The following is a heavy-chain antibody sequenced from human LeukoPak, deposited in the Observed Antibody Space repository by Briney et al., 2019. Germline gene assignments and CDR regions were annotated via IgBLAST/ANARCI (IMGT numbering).Heavy chain of an antibody. V-gene: IGHV4-61*02. CDR2: IYTSGST. J-gene: IGHJ4*02. Sequence: SETLSLTCTVSGGSISSGSYYWSWIRPPAGKGLEWIGRIYTSGSTNYNPSLKSRVTISVDTSKNQFSLKLSSVTAADTAVYYCARQALDILTGYYKPRSYYFDYWGQGTLVTVSS. CDR3: ARQALDILTGYYKPRSYYFDY. CDR1: GGSISSGSYY. D-gene: IGHD3-9*01.